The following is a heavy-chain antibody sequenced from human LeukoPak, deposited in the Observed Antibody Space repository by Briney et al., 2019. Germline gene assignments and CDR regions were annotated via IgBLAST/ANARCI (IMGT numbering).Heavy chain of an antibody. J-gene: IGHJ4*02. CDR2: IKSDGSAT. Sequence: PGGSLRLSCAASGFTFSTYWMHWVRQAPGKGLVWVSRIKSDGSATTYAHFVKGRFTVSRDNAKNTLYLQMSSLRAEDTAMYFCARVGGRGSIGGDCWGQGTLVTVSS. CDR3: ARVGGRGSIGGDC. D-gene: IGHD3-10*01. V-gene: IGHV3-74*03. CDR1: GFTFSTYW.